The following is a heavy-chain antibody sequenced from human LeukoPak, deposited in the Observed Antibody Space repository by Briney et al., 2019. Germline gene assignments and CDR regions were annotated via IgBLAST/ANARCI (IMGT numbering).Heavy chain of an antibody. CDR2: ISSNGGST. CDR3: ARAARMITFGGVIVPDAFDI. Sequence: GGSLRLSCAASGFTFSSYAMHWVRQAPGKGLEYVSAISSNGGSTYYANSVKGRFTISRDNSKNTLYLQMGSLRAEDMAVYYCARAARMITFGGVIVPDAFDIWGQGTMVTVSS. D-gene: IGHD3-16*02. CDR1: GFTFSSYA. V-gene: IGHV3-64*01. J-gene: IGHJ3*02.